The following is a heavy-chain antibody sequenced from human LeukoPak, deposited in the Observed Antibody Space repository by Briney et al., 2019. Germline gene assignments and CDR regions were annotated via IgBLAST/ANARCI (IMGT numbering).Heavy chain of an antibody. CDR1: GGSISSGGYS. D-gene: IGHD4-17*01. CDR2: IYYSGST. V-gene: IGHV4-30-4*07. Sequence: TLSLTCAVSGGSISSGGYSWSWIRQPPGKGLEWIGYIYYSGSTYYNPSLKSRVTISVDTSKNQFSLKLSSVTAADTAVYYCARLEPYGDYPYWGQGTLVTVSS. J-gene: IGHJ4*02. CDR3: ARLEPYGDYPY.